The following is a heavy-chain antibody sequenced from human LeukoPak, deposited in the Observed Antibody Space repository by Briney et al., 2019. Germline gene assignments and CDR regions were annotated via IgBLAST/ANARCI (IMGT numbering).Heavy chain of an antibody. J-gene: IGHJ5*02. CDR3: ARLGGGSGSYYRYIWFDP. Sequence: PSETLSLTCAVYGGSFSGYYWSWIRQPPGKGLEWIGEINHSGSTYYNPSLKSRVTISVDTSKNQFSLKLSSVTAADTAVYYCARLGGGSGSYYRYIWFDPWGQGTLVTVSS. V-gene: IGHV4-34*01. CDR2: INHSGST. D-gene: IGHD3-10*01. CDR1: GGSFSGYY.